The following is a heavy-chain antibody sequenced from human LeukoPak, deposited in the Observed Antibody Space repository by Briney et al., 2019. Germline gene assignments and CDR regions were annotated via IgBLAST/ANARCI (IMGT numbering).Heavy chain of an antibody. CDR1: GFTFSSYA. D-gene: IGHD6-13*01. J-gene: IGHJ4*02. V-gene: IGHV3-30*04. CDR2: ISYDGSNK. Sequence: GGSLRLSCAASGFTFSSYAMHWVRQAPGKGLEWVAVISYDGSNKYYADSVKGRFTISRDNSKNTLYLQMNSLRAEDTAVYYCARGSIAAAGTLADYWGQGTLVTVSS. CDR3: ARGSIAAAGTLADY.